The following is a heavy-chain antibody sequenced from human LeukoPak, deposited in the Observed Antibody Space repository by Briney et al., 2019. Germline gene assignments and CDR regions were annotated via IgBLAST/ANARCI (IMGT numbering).Heavy chain of an antibody. CDR3: TTGSRLLFVASFDC. V-gene: IGHV3-15*01. CDR1: GFTFSNAW. CDR2: IKSKTDGGTT. Sequence: GGSLRLSCEASGFTFSNAWMSWVRQAPGKGLEWVGRIKSKTDGGTTDYAAPVKGRFTISRDDSRNMLYLQMNSLKTEDTAVYYCTTGSRLLFVASFDCWGQGTLVTVSS. D-gene: IGHD3-3*01. J-gene: IGHJ4*02.